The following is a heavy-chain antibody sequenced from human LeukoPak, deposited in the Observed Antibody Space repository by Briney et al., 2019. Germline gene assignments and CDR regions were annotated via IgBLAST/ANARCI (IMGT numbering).Heavy chain of an antibody. V-gene: IGHV4-59*08. CDR2: IYYSGST. D-gene: IGHD3-10*01. CDR1: GGSISSYY. CDR3: ARRELFGEASDY. Sequence: SETLSLTCTVSGGSISSYYWSWIRQPPGKGLEGIGYIYYSGSTNYNPSLKSRVTISVDTSKNQFSLKLSSVTAADTAVYYCARRELFGEASDYWGQGTLVTVSS. J-gene: IGHJ4*02.